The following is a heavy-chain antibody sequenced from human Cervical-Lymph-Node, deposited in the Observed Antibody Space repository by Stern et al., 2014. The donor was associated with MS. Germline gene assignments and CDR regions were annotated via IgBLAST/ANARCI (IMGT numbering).Heavy chain of an antibody. CDR1: GYTFTGYY. CDR2: IDPNSGGT. Sequence: VQLGQSGAEVKKPGASVKVSCKASGYTFTGYYIHWVRQSPGQGLEWMGWIDPNSGGTSYAQQFQGRVTMTRDTSISTAYMELSRLTSDDTAVYYCARASDFSSGWYYVFYWGQGTLVTVPS. D-gene: IGHD6-19*01. CDR3: ARASDFSSGWYYVFY. V-gene: IGHV1-2*02. J-gene: IGHJ4*02.